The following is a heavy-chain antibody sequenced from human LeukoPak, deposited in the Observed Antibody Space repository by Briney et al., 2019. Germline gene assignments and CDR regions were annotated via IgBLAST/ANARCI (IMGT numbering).Heavy chain of an antibody. CDR3: ARDQGGGVRGVNFDY. D-gene: IGHD3-10*01. J-gene: IGHJ4*02. V-gene: IGHV3-48*02. CDR2: ISSNSKNI. CDR1: GFSFSSDS. Sequence: GGSLRLSCAASGFSFSSDSMNWVRQAPGKGLEWVSYISSNSKNIQYADSVKGRFTISRDNAKNSLYLQMNSLRDEDTAVYYCARDQGGGVRGVNFDYWGQGVLVTVSS.